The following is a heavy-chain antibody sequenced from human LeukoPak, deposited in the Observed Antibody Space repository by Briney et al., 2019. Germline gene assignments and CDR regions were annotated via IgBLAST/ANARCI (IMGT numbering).Heavy chain of an antibody. CDR3: ARTPTVWGSYRYTSDY. CDR1: GGSISSGDYY. Sequence: SQTLSFTCTVSGGSISSGDYYWSWIRQPPGKGLEWIGYIYYSGSTYYNPSLKSRVTISVDTSKNQFSLKLSSVTAADTAVYYCARTPTVWGSYRYTSDYWGQGTLVTVSS. CDR2: IYYSGST. V-gene: IGHV4-30-4*08. J-gene: IGHJ4*02. D-gene: IGHD3-16*02.